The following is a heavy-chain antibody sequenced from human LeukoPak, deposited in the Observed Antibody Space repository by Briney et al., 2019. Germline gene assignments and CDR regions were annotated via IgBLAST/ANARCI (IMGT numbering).Heavy chain of an antibody. V-gene: IGHV4-61*02. CDR2: VHTNGNI. CDR1: GGSITRGPYF. D-gene: IGHD3-16*01. J-gene: IGHJ3*02. CDR3: ARERGGGGALDI. Sequence: SQTLSLTCTVSGGSITRGPYFWNWIRQPAGEGLEWIGRVHTNGNINYSPPLQSRATISVDTSKNQVSLELTSVTAADTAVYYCARERGGGGALDIWGQGTTVTVSS.